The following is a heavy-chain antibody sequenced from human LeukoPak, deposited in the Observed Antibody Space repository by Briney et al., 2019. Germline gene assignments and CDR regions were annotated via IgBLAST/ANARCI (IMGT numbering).Heavy chain of an antibody. CDR1: GFTFSSYA. V-gene: IGHV3-30*04. J-gene: IGHJ3*02. Sequence: SGGSLRLSCAASGFTFSSYAMHWVRQAPGKGLEWVAVISYDGSNKYYADSVKGRFTISRDNSKNTLYLQMNSLRAEDTAVYYCARDSINYYAEGAFDIWGQGTMVTVSS. CDR2: ISYDGSNK. D-gene: IGHD3-10*01. CDR3: ARDSINYYAEGAFDI.